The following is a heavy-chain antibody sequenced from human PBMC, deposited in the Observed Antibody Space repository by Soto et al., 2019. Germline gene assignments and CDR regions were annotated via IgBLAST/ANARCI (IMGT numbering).Heavy chain of an antibody. CDR1: GFTFDDYA. Sequence: SGGSLRLSCAASGFTFDDYAMHWVRQAPGKGLEWVSGISWNSGSIGYADSVKGRFTISRDNAKNSLYLQMNSLRAEDTALYYRAKGYGYFYYYGMDVWGQGTTVTVSS. J-gene: IGHJ6*02. CDR3: AKGYGYFYYYGMDV. V-gene: IGHV3-9*01. D-gene: IGHD5-18*01. CDR2: ISWNSGSI.